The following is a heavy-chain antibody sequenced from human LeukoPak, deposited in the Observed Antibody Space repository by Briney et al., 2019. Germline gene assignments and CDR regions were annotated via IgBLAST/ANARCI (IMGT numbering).Heavy chain of an antibody. CDR3: ATGGAENWYGDYDY. Sequence: GASVKVSCKVSGCTLTELSMHWVRQAPGKGLEWMGGFDPEDGETIYAQKFQGRVTMTEDTSTDTAYMELSSLRSEDTAVYYCATGGAENWYGDYDYWGQGTLVTVSS. CDR1: GCTLTELS. J-gene: IGHJ4*02. CDR2: FDPEDGET. V-gene: IGHV1-24*01. D-gene: IGHD4-17*01.